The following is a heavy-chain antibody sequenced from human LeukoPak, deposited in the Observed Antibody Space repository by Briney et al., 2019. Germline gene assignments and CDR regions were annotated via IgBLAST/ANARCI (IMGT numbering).Heavy chain of an antibody. Sequence: SETLSLTCTVSGGSISSGGYYWSWIRQPPGKGLEWIGYIYHSGSTYYNPSLKSRATISVDTSKNQFSLNLRSVTAADTAMYYCAGDSLQREGYPFDSWGQGTLVTVSS. D-gene: IGHD5-24*01. CDR1: GGSISSGGYY. J-gene: IGHJ4*02. CDR3: AGDSLQREGYPFDS. V-gene: IGHV4-30-2*01. CDR2: IYHSGST.